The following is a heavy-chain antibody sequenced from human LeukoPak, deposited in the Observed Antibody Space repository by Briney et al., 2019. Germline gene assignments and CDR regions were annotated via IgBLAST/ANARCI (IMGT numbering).Heavy chain of an antibody. CDR3: AKDLRLGELSLGNDAFDI. CDR1: GFTFDDYA. D-gene: IGHD3-16*02. CDR2: ISWNSGSI. V-gene: IGHV3-9*01. J-gene: IGHJ3*02. Sequence: SLRLTCAASGFTFDDYAMHWVRPAQGKGLEWVSGISWNSGSIAHADSVKGRFTISRDNATNSLYLQMNSLRAEDTALYYCAKDLRLGELSLGNDAFDIWGQGTMVTVSS.